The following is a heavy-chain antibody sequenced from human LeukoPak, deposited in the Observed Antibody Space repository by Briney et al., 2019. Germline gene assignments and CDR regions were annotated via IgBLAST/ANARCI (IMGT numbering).Heavy chain of an antibody. J-gene: IGHJ6*02. CDR3: ARAETAYYGSGSYYKSAPYYYYGMDV. CDR2: IIPIFGTA. D-gene: IGHD3-10*01. V-gene: IGHV1-69*13. Sequence: SVTVSCKASGGTFSSYAISWVRQAPGQGLEWMGGIIPIFGTANYAQKFQGRVTITADESTSTAYMELSSLRSEDTAVYYCARAETAYYGSGSYYKSAPYYYYGMDVWGQGTTVTVSS. CDR1: GGTFSSYA.